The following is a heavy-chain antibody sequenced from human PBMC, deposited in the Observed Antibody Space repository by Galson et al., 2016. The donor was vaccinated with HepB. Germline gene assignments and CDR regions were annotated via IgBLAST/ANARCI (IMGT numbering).Heavy chain of an antibody. Sequence: SLRLSCAASGFTFSNHWMNWLRQAPGKGLEWVANIKTDGSEKYYVDSVKGRFTISRDNAKNSVYLQMSSLRAEDTAVYYCAKGGTIFGAVPYGMDVWGQGTTVTVSS. CDR3: AKGGTIFGAVPYGMDV. CDR2: IKTDGSEK. J-gene: IGHJ6*02. CDR1: GFTFSNHW. V-gene: IGHV3-7*03. D-gene: IGHD3-3*01.